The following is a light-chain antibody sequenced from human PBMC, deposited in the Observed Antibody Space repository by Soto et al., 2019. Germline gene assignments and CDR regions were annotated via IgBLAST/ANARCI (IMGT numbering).Light chain of an antibody. CDR1: SSDVGGYNY. CDR3: GSYTSSNTLI. V-gene: IGLV2-14*01. CDR2: DVS. Sequence: QSALTQPASVSGSPGQSITISCTGTSSDVGGYNYVSWYQQYPGKAPKLMIYDVSNRPSGVSNRFSGSKSGNTASLTISGLQAEDEAHYYCGSYTSSNTLIFGGGTQLTVL. J-gene: IGLJ2*01.